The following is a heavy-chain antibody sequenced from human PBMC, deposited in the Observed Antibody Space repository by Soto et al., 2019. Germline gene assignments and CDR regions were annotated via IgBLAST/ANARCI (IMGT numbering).Heavy chain of an antibody. V-gene: IGHV1-69*12. CDR3: ARDEVRPQLGGNYYYILDV. Sequence: QVQLVQSGAEVKKPGSSVKVSCKASGGTFRTSAISWVRQAPGQGLEWVGGIMPVFRRPKYAQNFQGRVTIAADESTSTAYMELSSLRSDDTAVYYCARDEVRPQLGGNYYYILDVWGQGTAVTVSS. J-gene: IGHJ6*02. CDR2: IMPVFRRP. CDR1: GGTFRTSA. D-gene: IGHD3-3*02.